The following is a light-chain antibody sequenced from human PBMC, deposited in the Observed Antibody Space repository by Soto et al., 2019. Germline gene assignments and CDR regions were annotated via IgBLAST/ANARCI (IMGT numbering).Light chain of an antibody. CDR2: DVS. J-gene: IGLJ1*01. Sequence: QSALTQPASVSGSPGQSITISCTGTNSDVGGYTYVSWYQQHPGKAPKLMIYDVSNRPSGVSNRFSGSKSGNTASLTISGLQAVDEADYYCSSYTSSSTPYVLGTGTQLPVL. CDR3: SSYTSSSTPYV. V-gene: IGLV2-14*03. CDR1: NSDVGGYTY.